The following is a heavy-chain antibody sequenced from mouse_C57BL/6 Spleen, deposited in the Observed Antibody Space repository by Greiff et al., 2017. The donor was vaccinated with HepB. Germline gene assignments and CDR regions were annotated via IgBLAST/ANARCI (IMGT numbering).Heavy chain of an antibody. CDR3: TMIYYGNAMDY. CDR2: IDPETGGT. Sequence: VQLQQSGAELVRPGASVTLSCKASGYTFTDYEMHWVKQTPVHGLEWIGAIDPETGGTAYNQKFKGKAILTADKSSSTAYMGLRSLTSEDSAVYYCTMIYYGNAMDYWGQGTSVTVSS. CDR1: GYTFTDYE. J-gene: IGHJ4*01. V-gene: IGHV1-15*01. D-gene: IGHD2-1*01.